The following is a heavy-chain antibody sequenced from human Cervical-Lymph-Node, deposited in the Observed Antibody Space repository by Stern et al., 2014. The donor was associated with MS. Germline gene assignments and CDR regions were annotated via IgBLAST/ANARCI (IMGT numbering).Heavy chain of an antibody. J-gene: IGHJ4*02. D-gene: IGHD2-8*02. CDR1: GDSISSYTHY. CDR2: VYYSGAP. CDR3: AKHACTGAACPFDL. V-gene: IGHV4-39*01. Sequence: VQLVESGPGLVKPSETLSLTCAVSGDSISSYTHYWAWIRQPPGKGLEWIGSVYYSGAPYYNPSLKSPVTISVDTPKNPFSLGLNSVTAADTAVYYCAKHACTGAACPFDLWGQGTLVTVSS.